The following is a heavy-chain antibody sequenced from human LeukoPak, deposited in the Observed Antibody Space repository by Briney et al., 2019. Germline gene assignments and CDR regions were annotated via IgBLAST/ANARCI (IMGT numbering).Heavy chain of an antibody. Sequence: PSDTLSLTCTVSGGSINNGDYYWSWIRQPPGKGLEWIGYIYYSGSTYYNPSLKSRVTMSVDTSKKQFSLKLSSVTAADTAIYYCAISITAALGFQYWGQGTLVTVSS. D-gene: IGHD6-13*01. V-gene: IGHV4-30-4*02. CDR2: IYYSGST. CDR1: GGSINNGDYY. J-gene: IGHJ1*01. CDR3: AISITAALGFQY.